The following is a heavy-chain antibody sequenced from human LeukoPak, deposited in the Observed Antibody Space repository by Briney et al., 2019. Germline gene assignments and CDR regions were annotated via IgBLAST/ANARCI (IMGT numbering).Heavy chain of an antibody. CDR2: IWYDGSNK. J-gene: IGHJ5*02. Sequence: GGSLRLSCAASGFTFSSYGMHWVRQAPGKGLEWVAFIWYDGSNKYYADSVKGRFTISRDNSKNTLYLQMNSLRAEDTAVYYCAKPVAGRNWFDPWGQGTLVTVSS. V-gene: IGHV3-30*02. CDR1: GFTFSSYG. D-gene: IGHD6-19*01. CDR3: AKPVAGRNWFDP.